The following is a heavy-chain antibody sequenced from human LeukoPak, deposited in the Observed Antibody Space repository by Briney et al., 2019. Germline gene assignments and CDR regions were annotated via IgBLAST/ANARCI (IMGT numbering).Heavy chain of an antibody. D-gene: IGHD6-19*01. CDR1: GDSFSSVTDY. J-gene: IGHJ4*02. CDR2: GDYSGGT. Sequence: SETLSLTCTVSGDSFSSVTDYWAWIRQPPGKGLEWIASGDYSGGTYYNPSLKSRVTISADTSKNQFSLRLSSVTAADTAVYYCARDLIAVSLYYFDYWGQGTQVTVSS. CDR3: ARDLIAVSLYYFDY. V-gene: IGHV4-39*07.